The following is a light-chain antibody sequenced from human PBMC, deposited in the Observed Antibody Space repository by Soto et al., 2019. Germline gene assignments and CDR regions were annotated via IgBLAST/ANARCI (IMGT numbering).Light chain of an antibody. CDR2: AAS. Sequence: DIQMTQSPSSLSASVGDRVTISCRASQTITTYLNWYQQKPGKAPKLLIYAASSWHSGVPSRFSGIGSGTDFTLTISSRQPEDFAAYYCQQTYSALWTFGQGTKLEIK. J-gene: IGKJ1*01. CDR3: QQTYSALWT. CDR1: QTITTY. V-gene: IGKV1-39*01.